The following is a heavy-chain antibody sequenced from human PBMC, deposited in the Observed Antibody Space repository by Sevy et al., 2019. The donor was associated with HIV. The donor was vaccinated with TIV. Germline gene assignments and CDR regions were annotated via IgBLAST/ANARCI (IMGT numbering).Heavy chain of an antibody. Sequence: GGSLRLSCAASGFTFSSYAMHWVRQAPGKGLEWVAVISYDGSNKYYADSVKGRFTISRDNSKNTLYVQMNSLRAEDTAVYYCARDFRVVVAATLYYYYGMDVWGQGTTVTVSS. CDR2: ISYDGSNK. D-gene: IGHD2-15*01. V-gene: IGHV3-30*04. CDR3: ARDFRVVVAATLYYYYGMDV. J-gene: IGHJ6*02. CDR1: GFTFSSYA.